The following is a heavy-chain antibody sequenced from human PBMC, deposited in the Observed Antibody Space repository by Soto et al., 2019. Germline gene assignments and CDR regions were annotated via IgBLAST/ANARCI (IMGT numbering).Heavy chain of an antibody. CDR1: CASITSSSYY. J-gene: IGHJ6*02. CDR3: ARPGDAYGLDV. Sequence: PSETLSLTCTVSCASITSSSYYWVWMRQPPGKGLEWIASIHSHSGSTYYVPSLKGRVLISVDTSKNHFSLNLSSVTAADTAVYYCARPGDAYGLDVWGQGTTGTVSS. D-gene: IGHD2-21*02. CDR2: IHSHSGST. V-gene: IGHV4-39*01.